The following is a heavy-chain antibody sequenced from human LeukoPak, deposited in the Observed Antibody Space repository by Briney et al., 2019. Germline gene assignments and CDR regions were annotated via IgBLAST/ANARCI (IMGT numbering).Heavy chain of an antibody. CDR2: ISGSGGNT. CDR3: ARDPYSSTWSYGMDV. Sequence: GGSLRLSCVASGFTFSTYAMSWVRQAPGKGLEWVSAISGSGGNTYSADSVKGRFTISRANSRNTLYLQMNTLRAEDTAVYYCARDPYSSTWSYGMDVWGQGTTVTVSS. J-gene: IGHJ6*02. D-gene: IGHD6-6*01. CDR1: GFTFSTYA. V-gene: IGHV3-23*01.